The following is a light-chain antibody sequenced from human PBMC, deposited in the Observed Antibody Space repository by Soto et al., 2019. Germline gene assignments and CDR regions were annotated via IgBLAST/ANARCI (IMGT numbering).Light chain of an antibody. CDR2: DAS. CDR1: QSVSGY. J-gene: IGKJ3*01. Sequence: EIVLTQSPATLSLSPGERATLSCRASQSVSGYLVWYQQKPGQAPRLLIYDASNRATGIPARFSGSRSGTDFTLTVSSLEPEDFAIYYCQQRSTWPYTFGPGTKVD. V-gene: IGKV3-11*01. CDR3: QQRSTWPYT.